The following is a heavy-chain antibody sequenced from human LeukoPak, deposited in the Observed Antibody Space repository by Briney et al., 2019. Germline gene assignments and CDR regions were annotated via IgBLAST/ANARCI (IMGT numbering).Heavy chain of an antibody. CDR3: ARWGDWFDP. CDR1: GGSISSYY. D-gene: IGHD3-16*01. Sequence: PSETLSPTCTVSGGSISSYYWSWIRQPPGKGLEWIGYIYYSGSTNYNPSLKSRVTISVDTSKDQFSLKLSSVTAADTAVYCCARWGDWFDPWGQGTLVTVSS. CDR2: IYYSGST. V-gene: IGHV4-59*08. J-gene: IGHJ5*02.